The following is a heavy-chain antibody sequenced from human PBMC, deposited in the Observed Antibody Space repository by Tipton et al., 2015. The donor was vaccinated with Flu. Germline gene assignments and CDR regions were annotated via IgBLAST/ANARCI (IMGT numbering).Heavy chain of an antibody. Sequence: QSGPEVKKPGSSVKVSCKASGVTFSSYAVSWVRQAPGQGLEWMGGIIPLSHTTKYAQKFQGRVTITADQSTSTAYMELSRLRSDDTAMYYCARVGDTSAYYYWGQGTLVTVSS. CDR2: IIPLSHTT. J-gene: IGHJ4*02. D-gene: IGHD3-22*01. CDR1: GVTFSSYA. V-gene: IGHV1-69*01. CDR3: ARVGDTSAYYY.